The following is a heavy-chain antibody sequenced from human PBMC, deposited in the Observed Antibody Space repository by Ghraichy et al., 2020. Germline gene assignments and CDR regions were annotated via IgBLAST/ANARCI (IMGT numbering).Heavy chain of an antibody. V-gene: IGHV3-48*02. D-gene: IGHD3-22*01. CDR1: GFTFSSYS. J-gene: IGHJ4*02. Sequence: GESLNISCAASGFTFSSYSMNWVRQAPGKGLESVSYISSSSSTIYYADSVKGRFTISRDNAKNSLYLQMNSLRDEDTAVYYCAREIYDSSGYYLRGFDYWGQGTLVTVSS. CDR2: ISSSSSTI. CDR3: AREIYDSSGYYLRGFDY.